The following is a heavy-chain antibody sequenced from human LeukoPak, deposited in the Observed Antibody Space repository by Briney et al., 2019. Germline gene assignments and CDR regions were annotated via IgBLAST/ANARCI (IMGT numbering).Heavy chain of an antibody. CDR1: GYTFTSYG. CDR2: ISAYNGNT. J-gene: IGHJ4*02. D-gene: IGHD3-22*01. Sequence: ASVNVSCKASGYTFTSYGISWVRQAPGQGLEWMGWISAYNGNTNYAQKLQGRVTMTTDTSTSTAYMELRSLRSDDTAVYYCARDWASRYDSSGYIDYWGQGTLVTVSS. V-gene: IGHV1-18*01. CDR3: ARDWASRYDSSGYIDY.